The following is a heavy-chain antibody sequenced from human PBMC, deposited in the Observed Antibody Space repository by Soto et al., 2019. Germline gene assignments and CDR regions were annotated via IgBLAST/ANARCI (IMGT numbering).Heavy chain of an antibody. Sequence: GGSLRLSCAASGSTFSSYAMSWVRQAPGKGLEWVSAISGSGGSTYYADSVKGRFTISRDNSKNTLYLQMNSLRAEDTAVYYCAKTREVTYYYDSSGYSGYWGQGALVTVSS. CDR1: GSTFSSYA. CDR2: ISGSGGST. CDR3: AKTREVTYYYDSSGYSGY. V-gene: IGHV3-23*01. J-gene: IGHJ4*02. D-gene: IGHD3-22*01.